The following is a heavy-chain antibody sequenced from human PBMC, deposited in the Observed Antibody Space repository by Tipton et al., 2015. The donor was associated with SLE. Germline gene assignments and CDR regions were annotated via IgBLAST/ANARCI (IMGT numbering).Heavy chain of an antibody. CDR2: IYYSGTT. J-gene: IGHJ5*02. D-gene: IGHD4-11*01. Sequence: TLSLTCSVSGGSINSRFYYWGWVRQPPGKGLEWIGNIYYSGTTFYNPSLKSRVTISVDTSKNQFSLKLSSVTAADTAVYYCAREDDSSYGNWFDPWGQGTLVTVSS. CDR1: GGSINSRFYY. V-gene: IGHV4-39*07. CDR3: AREDDSSYGNWFDP.